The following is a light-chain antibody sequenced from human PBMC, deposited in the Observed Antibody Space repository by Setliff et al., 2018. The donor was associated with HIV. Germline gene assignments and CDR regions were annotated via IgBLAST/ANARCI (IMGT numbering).Light chain of an antibody. CDR1: SSNIGGNT. Sequence: SVLTQPPSASGTPGQRVTISCSGSSSNIGGNTVNWYLHLPGTAPKLLIDGNNQRPSGVPARFSGSKSGTSASLAISGLQSEDEAHYYCAAWDDSLIGYVFGTGTKVTVL. CDR3: AAWDDSLIGYV. CDR2: GNN. J-gene: IGLJ1*01. V-gene: IGLV1-44*01.